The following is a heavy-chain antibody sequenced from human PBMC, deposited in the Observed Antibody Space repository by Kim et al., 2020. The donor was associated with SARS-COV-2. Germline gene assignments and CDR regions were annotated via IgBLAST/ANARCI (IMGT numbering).Heavy chain of an antibody. CDR2: IYYSGST. J-gene: IGHJ4*02. CDR3: ARHYGVGTSASYFDY. D-gene: IGHD1-26*01. Sequence: SETLSLTCIVSGGSITSDDYYWGWIRQPPGKGLEWIGTIYYSGSTYYTPSLKSRVSISVDTSKKQFSLKLSSVSAADTAVYYCARHYGVGTSASYFDYWGQGTLVTVSS. CDR1: GGSITSDDYY. V-gene: IGHV4-39*01.